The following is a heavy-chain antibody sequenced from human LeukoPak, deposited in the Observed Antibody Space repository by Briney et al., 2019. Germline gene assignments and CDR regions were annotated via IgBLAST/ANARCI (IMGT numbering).Heavy chain of an antibody. J-gene: IGHJ6*02. D-gene: IGHD1-26*01. Sequence: GGSLRLSCAASGFTLSSYAMSEVRQAPGKGLECVSAITGSGGSTYYAAPEKGRFTISRDNSKNTLYLQMNSLRAEDTAVYYCAKETALRSEYVGEVYYDGMDVWGQGTTVTVSS. CDR2: ITGSGGST. V-gene: IGHV3-23*01. CDR1: GFTLSSYA. CDR3: AKETALRSEYVGEVYYDGMDV.